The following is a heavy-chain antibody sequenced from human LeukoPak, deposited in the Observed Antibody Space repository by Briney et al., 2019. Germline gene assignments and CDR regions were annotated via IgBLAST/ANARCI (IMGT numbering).Heavy chain of an antibody. V-gene: IGHV3-11*06. CDR1: GFTFSDYY. J-gene: IGHJ6*04. CDR2: ISSSSSYT. Sequence: PGGSLRLSCAASGFTFSDYYKSWIRQAPGKGLEWVSYISSSSSYTNYADSVKGRFTISRDNAKNSLYLQMNSLRAEDTAVYYCARDGAWDIVVPPYYYGMDVWGKGTTVTVSS. CDR3: ARDGAWDIVVPPYYYGMDV. D-gene: IGHD2-15*01.